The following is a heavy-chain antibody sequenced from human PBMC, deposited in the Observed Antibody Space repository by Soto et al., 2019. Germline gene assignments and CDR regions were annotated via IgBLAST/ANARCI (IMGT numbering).Heavy chain of an antibody. V-gene: IGHV4-34*01. J-gene: IGHJ4*02. CDR1: GGSFSGYY. CDR3: ARVKGLRDY. D-gene: IGHD4-17*01. CDR2: INHSGST. Sequence: SETLSLTCAVYGGSFSGYYWSWIRQPPGKGLEWIGEINHSGSTNYNPSLKSRVTISVDTSKNQFSLKLSSVTAADTAVYYCARVKGLRDYWGQGTLVTVSS.